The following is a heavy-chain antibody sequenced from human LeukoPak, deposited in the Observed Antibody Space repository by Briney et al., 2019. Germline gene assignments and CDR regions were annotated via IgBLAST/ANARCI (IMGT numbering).Heavy chain of an antibody. D-gene: IGHD1-26*01. Sequence: ASVKVSCKASGGTFSSYAISWVRQAPGQGLEWMGGIIPIFGTANYAQKFQGRVTITADKSTSTAYMELSSLRSEDTAVYYCARALIVGAYYYYYMDVWGKGTTVTVSS. V-gene: IGHV1-69*06. CDR3: ARALIVGAYYYYYMDV. J-gene: IGHJ6*03. CDR1: GGTFSSYA. CDR2: IIPIFGTA.